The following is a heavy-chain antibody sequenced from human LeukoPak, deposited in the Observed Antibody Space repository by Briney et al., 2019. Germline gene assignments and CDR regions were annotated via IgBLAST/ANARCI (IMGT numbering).Heavy chain of an antibody. Sequence: GGSLRLSCAASGFTFSSYDMHWVRQATGKGLEWVSAIGTAGDTYYPGSVKGRFTISRENAKNSLYLQMNSLKAEDTALYYCAKDNLGSYYYGMDVWGQGTTITVSS. D-gene: IGHD3-10*01. CDR1: GFTFSSYD. CDR3: AKDNLGSYYYGMDV. CDR2: IGTAGDT. V-gene: IGHV3-13*01. J-gene: IGHJ6*02.